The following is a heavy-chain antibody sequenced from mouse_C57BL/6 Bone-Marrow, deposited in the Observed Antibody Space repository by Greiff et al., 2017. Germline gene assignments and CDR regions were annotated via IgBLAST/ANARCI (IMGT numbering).Heavy chain of an antibody. D-gene: IGHD1-1*01. J-gene: IGHJ3*01. CDR2: IDPEDCDT. V-gene: IGHV14-1*01. Sequence: EVQLQQSGAELVRPGASVKLSCTASGFNFKDYYMHWVKQRPEQGLEWIGRIDPEDCDTEYTPKFQGKATMTADTSSNTAYLQLSSLTSEDTAVYYCTTPCYCGSGCGSYWGQGTLVTVSA. CDR3: TTPCYCGSGCGSY. CDR1: GFNFKDYY.